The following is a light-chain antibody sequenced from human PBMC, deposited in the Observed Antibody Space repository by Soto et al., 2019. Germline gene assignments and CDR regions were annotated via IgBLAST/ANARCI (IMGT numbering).Light chain of an antibody. CDR1: SSDIGSNV. CDR2: TND. V-gene: IGLV1-44*01. CDR3: AAWDDSLNGPV. J-gene: IGLJ3*02. Sequence: QSVLTQPPSASGTPGQRVTISCSVSSSDIGSNVVNWYQQLPGTAPKLLIYTNDQRPSGVPDRFSGSRSGTSASLAISGLQSEDEADYFCAAWDDSLNGPVFGGGTQLTVL.